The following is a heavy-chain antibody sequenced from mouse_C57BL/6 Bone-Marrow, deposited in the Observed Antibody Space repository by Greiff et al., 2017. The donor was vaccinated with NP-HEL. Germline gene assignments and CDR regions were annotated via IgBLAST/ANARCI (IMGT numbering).Heavy chain of an antibody. CDR1: GFTFSDYY. D-gene: IGHD2-4*01. CDR2: INHDGSST. Sequence: DVQLVESEGGLVQPGSSMKLSCTTSGFTFSDYYMAWVRQVPEKGLDWVANINHDGSSTYYLDSLKSSFIITRDNAKNILYLQMSRLKSEDTATYYCAREGGLRRRTYAMDCWGRGTSVAVSS. CDR3: AREGGLRRRTYAMDC. V-gene: IGHV5-16*01. J-gene: IGHJ4*01.